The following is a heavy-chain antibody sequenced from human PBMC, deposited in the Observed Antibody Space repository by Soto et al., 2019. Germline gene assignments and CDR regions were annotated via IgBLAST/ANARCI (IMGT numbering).Heavy chain of an antibody. J-gene: IGHJ4*02. V-gene: IGHV3-53*01. CDR2: IYSGGYT. CDR1: GFTVSNNY. CDR3: ATQPGGGGY. Sequence: EVQLVESGGGLIQPGGSLRLSCAVSGFTVSNNYMSWVRQAPGKGLEGVSVIYSGGYTAYGDSVKGRFTISRDNSKKPLYFQMKTMRAEHTAVFYCATQPGGGGYWGQGTLVTVSS. D-gene: IGHD2-2*01.